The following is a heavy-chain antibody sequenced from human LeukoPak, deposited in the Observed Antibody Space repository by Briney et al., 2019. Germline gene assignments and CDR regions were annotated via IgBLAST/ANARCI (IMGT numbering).Heavy chain of an antibody. Sequence: SGTLSLTCAVSGGSISSSNWWSWVRQPPGKGLEWIGEINHSGSTNYNPSLKSRVTISVDTSKNQFSLKLSSVTAADTAVYYCARGLRGYYGSGTPIHFDYWGQGTLVTVSS. J-gene: IGHJ4*02. CDR3: ARGLRGYYGSGTPIHFDY. CDR2: INHSGST. CDR1: GGSISSSNW. D-gene: IGHD3-10*01. V-gene: IGHV4-4*02.